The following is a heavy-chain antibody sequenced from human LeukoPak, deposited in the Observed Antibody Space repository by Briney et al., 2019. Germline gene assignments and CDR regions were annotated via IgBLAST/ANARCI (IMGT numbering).Heavy chain of an antibody. D-gene: IGHD1-1*01. J-gene: IGHJ4*02. CDR3: ASGRGYFDN. CDR1: GYTFTSYA. V-gene: IGHV1-3*04. CDR2: INTGNGNT. Sequence: ASVKVSCKASGYTFTSYAIHWVRQAPGQRLEWMGWINTGNGNTKYSQKFQGRVTITRDTSANTAYMDLSSLRSEDTALYYCASGRGYFDNWGQGTLVTVSS.